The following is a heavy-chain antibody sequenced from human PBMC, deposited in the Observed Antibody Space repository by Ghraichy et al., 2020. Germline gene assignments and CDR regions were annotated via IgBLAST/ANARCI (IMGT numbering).Heavy chain of an antibody. V-gene: IGHV3-74*01. CDR1: GFSFTDYW. CDR2: LNIDGTTV. CDR3: VRSYKDGLRHFDY. J-gene: IGHJ4*02. D-gene: IGHD1-14*01. Sequence: LNISRAASGFSFTDYWMHWVRQTPGRGLEWVSHLNIDGTTVNYADSVKGRFTISRDNAKNTMYLQMISLTVEDTAVYYCVRSYKDGLRHFDYWGQGTLVTVSS.